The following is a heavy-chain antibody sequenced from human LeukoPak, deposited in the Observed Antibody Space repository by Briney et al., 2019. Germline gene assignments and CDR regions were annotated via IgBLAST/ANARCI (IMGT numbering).Heavy chain of an antibody. CDR1: GFTFSSYS. Sequence: GGSLRLSCAASGFTFSSYSMNWVRQAPGKGLEWVSSISSSSSYIYYADSVKGRFTISRDNAKNSLYLQMNSLGAEDTAVYYCARDDYYYDSSGLNWGQGTLVTVSS. CDR2: ISSSSSYI. D-gene: IGHD3-22*01. CDR3: ARDDYYYDSSGLN. V-gene: IGHV3-21*01. J-gene: IGHJ4*02.